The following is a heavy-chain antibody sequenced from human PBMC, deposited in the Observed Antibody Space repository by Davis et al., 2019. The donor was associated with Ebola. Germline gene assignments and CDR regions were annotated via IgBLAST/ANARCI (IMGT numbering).Heavy chain of an antibody. CDR3: AKDIGAGDSSGYYAKLYYYYYGMDV. CDR2: ISWNSGSI. D-gene: IGHD3-22*01. Sequence: PGGSLRLSCAASGFTFDDYAMHWVRQAPGKGLEWVSGISWNSGSIGYADSVKGRFTISRDNAKNSLYLQMNSLRAEDTALYYCAKDIGAGDSSGYYAKLYYYYYGMDVWGQGTTVTVSS. J-gene: IGHJ6*02. CDR1: GFTFDDYA. V-gene: IGHV3-9*01.